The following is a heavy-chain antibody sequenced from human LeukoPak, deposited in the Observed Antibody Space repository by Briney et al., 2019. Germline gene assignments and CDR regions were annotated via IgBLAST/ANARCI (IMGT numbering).Heavy chain of an antibody. CDR1: GDSVSSNSAA. J-gene: IGHJ6*03. D-gene: IGHD6-13*01. Sequence: RSQTLSLTCAISGDSVSSNSAAWNWIRQSPSRGLEWLGRTYYRSKWYNDYAVSVKSRITINPDTSKNQFSLQLNSVTPEDTAVYYCARVTYKGAAAGDYYMDVWGKGTTVTVSS. CDR3: ARVTYKGAAAGDYYMDV. CDR2: TYYRSKWYN. V-gene: IGHV6-1*01.